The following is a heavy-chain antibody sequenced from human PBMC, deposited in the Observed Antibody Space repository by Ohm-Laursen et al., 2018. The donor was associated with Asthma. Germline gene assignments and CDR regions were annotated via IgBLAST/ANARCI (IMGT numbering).Heavy chain of an antibody. D-gene: IGHD3-10*01. J-gene: IGHJ5*01. CDR2: ISGTSGTM. Sequence: SLRLSCAASGFTFINYAIAWVRQAPGQGLEWVSSISGTSGTMYYANSGKGRFTISRDNSKNTMYLQMNSLGGEDTAVYYCARLQGSGTFASWGQGTLVTVSS. CDR1: GFTFINYA. CDR3: ARLQGSGTFAS. V-gene: IGHV3-23*01.